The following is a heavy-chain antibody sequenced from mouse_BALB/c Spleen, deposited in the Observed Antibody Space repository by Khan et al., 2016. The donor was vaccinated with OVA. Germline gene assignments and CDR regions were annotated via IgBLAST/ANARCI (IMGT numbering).Heavy chain of an antibody. CDR2: IYPGGGYT. J-gene: IGHJ2*01. Sequence: VQLQESGAELVRSGTSVKMSCKAAGYTFTNYWIGWVKQRPGHGLEWIGDIYPGGGYTNYNEKFKGKATLTADTSSSTAYMQLSSLTSGDSVIYYCARKGAARDRGEYFDNWGQGTTLTVSS. CDR1: GYTFTNYW. D-gene: IGHD3-1*01. V-gene: IGHV1-63*02. CDR3: ARKGAARDRGEYFDN.